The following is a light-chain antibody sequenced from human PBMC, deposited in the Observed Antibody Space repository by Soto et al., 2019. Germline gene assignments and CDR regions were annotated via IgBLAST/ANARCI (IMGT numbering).Light chain of an antibody. J-gene: IGLJ3*02. V-gene: IGLV2-8*01. CDR2: EVT. CDR1: SSDVGAYNY. Sequence: QSALTQPPSASGSPGQSVTISCTGTSSDVGAYNYVSWYQQHAGKAPKLVIYEVTKRPSGVPDRFSGSKSANTASLTVSGLQAEAEADYYCGSFASSNTWVFGGGTKLTVL. CDR3: GSFASSNTWV.